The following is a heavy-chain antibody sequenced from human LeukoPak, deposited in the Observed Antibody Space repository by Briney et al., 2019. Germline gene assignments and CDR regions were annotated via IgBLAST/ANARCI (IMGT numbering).Heavy chain of an antibody. D-gene: IGHD3-10*01. J-gene: IGHJ4*02. CDR1: GGSISRSSYY. Sequence: SETLSLTCAVSGGSISRSSYYWGWIRQPPGKGLEWIGSIFYSGTTYYNPSLKSRVTISVDTSKNQFSLKLNSVTAADTAVYYCARDTSSFYYYGSGSYLEYWGQGTLVTVSS. CDR3: ARDTSSFYYYGSGSYLEY. CDR2: IFYSGTT. V-gene: IGHV4-39*07.